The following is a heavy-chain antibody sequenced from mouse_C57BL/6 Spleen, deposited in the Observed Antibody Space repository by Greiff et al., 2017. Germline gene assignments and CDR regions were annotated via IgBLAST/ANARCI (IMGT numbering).Heavy chain of an antibody. V-gene: IGHV1-52*01. D-gene: IGHD2-1*01. CDR2: IDPSDSET. J-gene: IGHJ4*01. Sequence: QVQLQQPGAELVRPGSSVKLSCKASGYTFTSYWMHWVKQRPIQGLEWIGNIDPSDSETHYNQKFKDKATLTVDKSSSTAYMQLSSLTSEDSAVYYGARWGLGNYYAMDYWGQGTSVTVSS. CDR1: GYTFTSYW. CDR3: ARWGLGNYYAMDY.